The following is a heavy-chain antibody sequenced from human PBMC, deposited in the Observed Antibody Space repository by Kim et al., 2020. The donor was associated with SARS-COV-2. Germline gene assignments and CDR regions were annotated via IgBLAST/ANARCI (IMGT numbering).Heavy chain of an antibody. Sequence: SETLSLTCTVSGGSISGYYWSWIRQPPGRGLEWIGYMFYSGRTNYNPSLKSRVSISVDTSKNQFSLKLSSVTAADTAIYYCARAQGYNYQRYYFDYWGQG. V-gene: IGHV4-59*01. D-gene: IGHD5-18*01. CDR3: ARAQGYNYQRYYFDY. CDR1: GGSISGYY. J-gene: IGHJ4*02. CDR2: MFYSGRT.